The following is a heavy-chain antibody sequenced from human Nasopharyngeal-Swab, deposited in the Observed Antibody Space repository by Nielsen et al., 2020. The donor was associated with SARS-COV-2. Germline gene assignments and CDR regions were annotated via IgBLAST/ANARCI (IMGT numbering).Heavy chain of an antibody. CDR2: ISWNSGSI. V-gene: IGHV3-9*01. CDR1: GCTIDDNA. D-gene: IGHD2-15*01. J-gene: IGHJ6*02. CDR3: AKDGSVVAATGNYGMDV. Sequence: GGTLRLAWAASGCTIDDNAMNRDRQATGKGVEWVSGISWNSGSIGYADSVKGRFTISRDNAKNSLYLQMNSLRAEDTALYYCAKDGSVVAATGNYGMDVWGQGTTVTVSS.